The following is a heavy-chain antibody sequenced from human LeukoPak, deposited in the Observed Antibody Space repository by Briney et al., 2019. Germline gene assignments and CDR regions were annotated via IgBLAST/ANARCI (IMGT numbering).Heavy chain of an antibody. CDR2: IHTDQTIQ. CDR1: GFTFSSYG. D-gene: IGHD3-10*01. V-gene: IGHV3-30*02. J-gene: IGHJ5*01. CDR3: GYYNSGSYSTPDS. Sequence: GRSLRLSCAASGFTFSSYGMHWVRQAPGEGLEWVAYIHTDQTIQYYADSVKGRFTISRDNSKNTLYLQMKTLRSEDTAVYYCGYYNSGSYSTPDSWGQGTQVTVSS.